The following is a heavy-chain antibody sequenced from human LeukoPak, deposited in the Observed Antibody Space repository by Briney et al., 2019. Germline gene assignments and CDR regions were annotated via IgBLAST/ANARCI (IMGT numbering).Heavy chain of an antibody. D-gene: IGHD5-12*01. J-gene: IGHJ4*02. CDR2: IYYSGST. Sequence: SETLSLTCTVSGGSISSYYWSWIRQPPGKGLEWIGYIYYSGSTNYNPSLKSRVTISVDTSKNQFSLKLSSVTAADTAVYYCARHAASGYDLGTFDYWGQGTLATVSS. V-gene: IGHV4-59*08. CDR1: GGSISSYY. CDR3: ARHAASGYDLGTFDY.